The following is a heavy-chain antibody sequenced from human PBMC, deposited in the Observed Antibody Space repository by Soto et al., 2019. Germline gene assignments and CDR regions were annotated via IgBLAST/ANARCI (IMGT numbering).Heavy chain of an antibody. J-gene: IGHJ4*02. V-gene: IGHV4-34*01. CDR1: GGSFSGYY. CDR3: ARDESPGLFDY. Sequence: QVQLQQWGAGLLKPSETLSLTCAVYGGSFSGYYWTWIRQPPGTGLEWIGEINHSGSTNYNPSLKRRVTISVDTSKNQFSLKLTSVTAADTAVYYWARDESPGLFDYWGQGTLVTVSS. CDR2: INHSGST.